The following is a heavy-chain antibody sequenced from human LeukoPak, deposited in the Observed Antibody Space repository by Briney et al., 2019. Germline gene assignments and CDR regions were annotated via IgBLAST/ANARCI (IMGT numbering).Heavy chain of an antibody. V-gene: IGHV3-11*01. Sequence: GGSLRLSCAASGFTFSDHYMSWIRQAPGKGLEWVSYISSSATTIYYADSVSGRFTISRDNAKNSLYLQMNSLRVEDTAVYYCAREDYDSRNIDYWGHGTLVTVSS. D-gene: IGHD3-22*01. J-gene: IGHJ4*01. CDR1: GFTFSDHY. CDR3: AREDYDSRNIDY. CDR2: ISSSATTI.